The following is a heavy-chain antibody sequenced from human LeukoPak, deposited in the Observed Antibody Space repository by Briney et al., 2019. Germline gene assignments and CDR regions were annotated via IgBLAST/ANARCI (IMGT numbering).Heavy chain of an antibody. CDR2: ISHDGSNR. CDR3: ASGYTYHYRSGSYH. Sequence: PGGSLRLSCAASGLTFNSYAMHCVRQAPGKGLEWVAVISHDGSNRYYGDSVKGRFTISRDNSKNTLFLQMDSLRAEDTAVYYCASGYTYHYRSGSYHWGQGSLVTVSS. V-gene: IGHV3-30*04. J-gene: IGHJ4*02. CDR1: GLTFNSYA. D-gene: IGHD3-10*01.